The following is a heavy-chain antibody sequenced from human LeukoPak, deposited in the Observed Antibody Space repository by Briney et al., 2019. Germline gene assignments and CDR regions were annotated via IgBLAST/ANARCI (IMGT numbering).Heavy chain of an antibody. D-gene: IGHD3-22*01. CDR3: ARGLRGYYSDY. Sequence: SETLSPTCTVSGGSLSSYYWSWIRQPPGRGLEWLGYIYYSGSTKYNPSLKSRVTISVDTSKNQFSLNLSSVTAADTAVYYCARGLRGYYSDYWGQGTLVTVSS. CDR1: GGSLSSYY. V-gene: IGHV4-59*01. CDR2: IYYSGST. J-gene: IGHJ4*02.